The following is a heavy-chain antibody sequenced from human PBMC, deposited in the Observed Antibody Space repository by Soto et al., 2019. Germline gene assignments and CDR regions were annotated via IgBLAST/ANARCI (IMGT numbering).Heavy chain of an antibody. J-gene: IGHJ4*02. CDR3: AKDSNKYSSSLRGRYFDY. CDR1: GFPFSSYV. Sequence: EVQLLESGGGLVQRGGSLRLSCAASGFPFSSYVMSWVRQAPGKGLEWVSGITGGGSNTFYADSVKGRFTISRDNSKNTLFLQMNSLGAEHTAVYYCAKDSNKYSSSLRGRYFDYWGQGIGVTVSS. CDR2: ITGGGSNT. V-gene: IGHV3-23*01. D-gene: IGHD4-4*01.